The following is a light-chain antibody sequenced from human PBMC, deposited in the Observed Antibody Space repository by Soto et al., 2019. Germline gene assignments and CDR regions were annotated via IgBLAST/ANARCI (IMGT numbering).Light chain of an antibody. CDR1: SSDVGGYNY. CDR2: EGH. J-gene: IGLJ1*01. V-gene: IGLV2-14*01. Sequence: QSALTQPASVSGSPGQSITISCTGTSSDVGGYNYVSWYQHHPGKAPKLMIYEGHRRPSGVPDRFSGSTSVNSASLTISGLQADDEADYYCCLYRGATTYVFGTGTKSPS. CDR3: CLYRGATTYV.